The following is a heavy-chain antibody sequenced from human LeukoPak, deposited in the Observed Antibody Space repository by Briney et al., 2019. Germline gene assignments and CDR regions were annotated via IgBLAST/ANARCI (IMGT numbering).Heavy chain of an antibody. Sequence: PSETLSLTCAVSGYSINSSYFWGWIRQPPGKGLEYIGSMYHSGSTYHNPSLKSRVTISVDTSKNQFSLKLTSVTAADTAVYYCARHRLFDSSGYYYDFDYWGQGTLVTVSS. J-gene: IGHJ4*02. CDR1: GYSINSSYF. V-gene: IGHV4-38-2*01. CDR2: MYHSGST. D-gene: IGHD3-22*01. CDR3: ARHRLFDSSGYYYDFDY.